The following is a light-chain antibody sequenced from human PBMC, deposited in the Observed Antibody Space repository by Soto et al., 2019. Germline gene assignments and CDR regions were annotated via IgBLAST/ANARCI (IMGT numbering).Light chain of an antibody. CDR2: SNN. J-gene: IGLJ1*01. CDR3: AAWDGSLNGNV. V-gene: IGLV1-44*01. Sequence: QPVLTQPPSASGTPGQRVTISCSGSSSNIGSNTVNWYQQLPGTAPKLLIYSNNQRPSGVPDRFSGYKSGTSASLAISGLQSEDEADYCCAAWDGSLNGNVFAAGTKVTVL. CDR1: SSNIGSNT.